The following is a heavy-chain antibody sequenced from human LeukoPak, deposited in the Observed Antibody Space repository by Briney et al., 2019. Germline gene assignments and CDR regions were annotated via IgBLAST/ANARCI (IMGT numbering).Heavy chain of an antibody. Sequence: ASVKVSCKASGYTFTGYYMHWVRQAPGQGLEWMGWINPKTGDTNYAQKFQGRVTVTRDTPISTAYMELSRLRSDDTAVYYCARGSVVVPAATTEWGQGTLVSVSA. V-gene: IGHV1-2*02. CDR2: INPKTGDT. J-gene: IGHJ4*02. D-gene: IGHD2-2*01. CDR1: GYTFTGYY. CDR3: ARGSVVVPAATTE.